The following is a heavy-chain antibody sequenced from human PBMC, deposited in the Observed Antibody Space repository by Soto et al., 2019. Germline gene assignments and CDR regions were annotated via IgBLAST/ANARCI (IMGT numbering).Heavy chain of an antibody. J-gene: IGHJ4*02. Sequence: PGSSLKLSCAASGVSFSDYYMSWIRQAPGKGLEWVSYIRSSDNTRYYADSVKGRFTISRDNAKNSLYLQMNSLRAEDTAVYYCARGNALYDYWGQGTLVTVSS. CDR2: IRSSDNTR. D-gene: IGHD2-2*01. CDR3: ARGNALYDY. CDR1: GVSFSDYY. V-gene: IGHV3-11*01.